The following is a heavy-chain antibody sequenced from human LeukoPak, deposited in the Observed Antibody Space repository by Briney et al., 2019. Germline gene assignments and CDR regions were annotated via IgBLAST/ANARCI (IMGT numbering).Heavy chain of an antibody. Sequence: PSETLSLTCTVSGGSISNYYWSWIRQSPVKGLEWIGYICFSGATNYNPSLKSRVTISVDTSKNQFSLKLSSVTAADTAVYYCAREDPQTTVPEGLDVWGQGTTVTVSS. CDR2: ICFSGAT. D-gene: IGHD4-17*01. CDR1: GGSISNYY. CDR3: AREDPQTTVPEGLDV. J-gene: IGHJ6*02. V-gene: IGHV4-59*01.